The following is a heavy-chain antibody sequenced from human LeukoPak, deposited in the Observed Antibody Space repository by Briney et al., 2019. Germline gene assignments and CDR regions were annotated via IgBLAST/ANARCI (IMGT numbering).Heavy chain of an antibody. CDR2: ISTYNNNT. CDR1: GYTFTSYG. J-gene: IGHJ5*02. V-gene: IGHV1-18*01. D-gene: IGHD1-26*01. CDR3: ARDYRKHLVGATTSWFDP. Sequence: ASVKVSCKASGYTFTSYGITWVRQAPGQGLQYMGWISTYNNNTNYAQKLQGRVTMTTDTSTSTVYMELRSLRSDDTAVYYCARDYRKHLVGATTSWFDPWGQGTLVTVSS.